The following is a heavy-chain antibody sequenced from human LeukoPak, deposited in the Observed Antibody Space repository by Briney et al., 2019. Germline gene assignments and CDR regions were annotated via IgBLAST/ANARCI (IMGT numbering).Heavy chain of an antibody. D-gene: IGHD2-15*01. Sequence: ASVKVSCKASGYSFTTYGISWVRQAPGQGLERMGWVSGHDKRTNYAQNLRGRVTMTIDTSTSTSYMELTSLRSDDTAVYYCARDYYCSGGSCSDTSDVWGQGTMVTVSS. CDR2: VSGHDKRT. J-gene: IGHJ3*01. CDR3: ARDYYCSGGSCSDTSDV. V-gene: IGHV1-18*01. CDR1: GYSFTTYG.